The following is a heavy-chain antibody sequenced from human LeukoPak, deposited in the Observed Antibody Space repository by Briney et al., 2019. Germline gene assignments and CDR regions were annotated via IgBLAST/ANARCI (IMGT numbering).Heavy chain of an antibody. CDR1: GDSVSRNSAA. J-gene: IGHJ4*02. CDR2: TYYKSKWYN. CDR3: ATGRDSSLRIDY. Sequence: SQTLSLTCAISGDSVSRNSAAWNWIRQSPSRGLEWLGRTYYKSKWYNNYAVSVKSRITINPDTSKNQFSLQLSSVTAADTAVYFCATGRDSSLRIDYWGQGTLVTVSS. D-gene: IGHD3-22*01. V-gene: IGHV6-1*01.